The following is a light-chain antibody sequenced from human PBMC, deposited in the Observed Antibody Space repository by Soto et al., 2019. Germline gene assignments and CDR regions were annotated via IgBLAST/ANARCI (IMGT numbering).Light chain of an antibody. V-gene: IGLV2-14*01. J-gene: IGLJ2*01. CDR3: SSYTSSSTLV. CDR1: TSDVGGYNY. CDR2: EVI. Sequence: QSALTQPASVSGSPGQSITISCTGTTSDVGGYNYVSWYQHHPGKAPKLMIYEVINRPSGVANRFSGSKAGNTASLTISGLQAEDEADYNCSSYTSSSTLVFGGGTKLTVL.